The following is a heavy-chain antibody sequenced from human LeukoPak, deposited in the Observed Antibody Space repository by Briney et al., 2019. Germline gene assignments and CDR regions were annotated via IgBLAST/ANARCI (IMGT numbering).Heavy chain of an antibody. D-gene: IGHD3-10*01. CDR3: AREGAITTGNFVT. J-gene: IGHJ4*02. CDR1: GFTVSTNY. Sequence: PGGSLRLSCAASGFTVSTNYMSWVRQAPGKGLEWVSLIYSGGSTYYADSLKGRFTISSSNYKNKPYLQLNSLRTEQAAVYYFAREGAITTGNFVTWGQGTLVTVSS. CDR2: IYSGGST. V-gene: IGHV3-53*01.